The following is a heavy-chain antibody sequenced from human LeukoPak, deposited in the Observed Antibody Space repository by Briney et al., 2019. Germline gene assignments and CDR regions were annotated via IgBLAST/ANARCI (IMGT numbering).Heavy chain of an antibody. V-gene: IGHV3-23*01. CDR2: ISGSGGST. CDR1: GFTFSSYA. Sequence: GGSLRLSCAASGFTFSSYAMSWVRQAPGKGLEWVSAISGSGGSTYYADSVKGRFTISRDNSKNTLYLQMNSLRAVDTAVYYCAKDGVELRYFDWLFQYYFDYWGQGTLVTVSS. D-gene: IGHD3-9*01. CDR3: AKDGVELRYFDWLFQYYFDY. J-gene: IGHJ4*02.